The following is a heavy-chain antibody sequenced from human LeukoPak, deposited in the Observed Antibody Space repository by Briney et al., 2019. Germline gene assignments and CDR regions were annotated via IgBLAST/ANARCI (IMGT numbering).Heavy chain of an antibody. CDR2: ISFSSSTI. CDR1: GLTFSTNS. Sequence: GGSLRLSCAAAGLTFSTNSMNWVRQAPGKGLEWVSYISFSSSTIYYADSVKGRFTISRDNAKNLLYLQMNSLRAEDTAVYYCARDFLVQLEAWGQGTLVTVSS. V-gene: IGHV3-48*01. CDR3: ARDFLVQLEA. J-gene: IGHJ5*02. D-gene: IGHD1-1*01.